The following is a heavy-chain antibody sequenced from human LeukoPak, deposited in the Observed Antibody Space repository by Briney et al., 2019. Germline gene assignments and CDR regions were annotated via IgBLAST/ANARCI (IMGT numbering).Heavy chain of an antibody. V-gene: IGHV3-21*01. CDR3: AREPIVVVPAAKAGAFDI. CDR1: GFTFSTYT. J-gene: IGHJ3*02. Sequence: GGSLRLSCAASGFTFSTYTMNWVRQAPGKGLEWVSSISSSTYIYYADSVKGRFTTSRDNAKNSLYLQMNSLRAEDTAVYYCAREPIVVVPAAKAGAFDIWGQGTMVTVSS. CDR2: ISSSTYI. D-gene: IGHD2-2*01.